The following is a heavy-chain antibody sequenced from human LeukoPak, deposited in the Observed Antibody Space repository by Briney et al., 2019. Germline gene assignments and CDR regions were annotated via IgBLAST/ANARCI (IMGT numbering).Heavy chain of an antibody. CDR1: GTSISPYY. D-gene: IGHD2-21*02. J-gene: IGHJ5*02. Sequence: SETLSLTCAVSGTSISPYYWSWIRQPPGKGLEWIGYIYYSGSTNYNPSLKSRVTISIDASENQVSLILRSVTAADTAVYYCAREVGDSDSDNWFDPWGQGTLVTVSS. CDR2: IYYSGST. CDR3: AREVGDSDSDNWFDP. V-gene: IGHV4-59*01.